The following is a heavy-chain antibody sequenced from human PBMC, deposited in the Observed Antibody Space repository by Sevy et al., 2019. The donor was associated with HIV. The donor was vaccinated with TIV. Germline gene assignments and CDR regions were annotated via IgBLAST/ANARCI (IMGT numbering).Heavy chain of an antibody. CDR1: GFTFSGSA. CDR2: IRSKANSYAT. D-gene: IGHD6-6*01. CDR3: TRPEYSSSSRRDFDY. J-gene: IGHJ4*02. Sequence: GGSLRVSCAASGFTFSGSAMHWVRQASGKGLEWVGRIRSKANSYATAYAASVKGRFTISRDDSKNTAYLQMNSLKTEDTAEYYCTRPEYSSSSRRDFDYRGQGTLVTVSS. V-gene: IGHV3-73*01.